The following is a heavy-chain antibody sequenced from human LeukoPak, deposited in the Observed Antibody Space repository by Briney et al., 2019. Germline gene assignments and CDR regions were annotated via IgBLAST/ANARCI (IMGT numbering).Heavy chain of an antibody. CDR3: ARDTTYYYDSSGYGTFDY. CDR2: FYSGGSA. J-gene: IGHJ4*02. Sequence: SETLSLTCTVSGGSISSYYWSWIRQPAGKGLEWIGRFYSGGSANYNPSLKSRVTMSVDTSKNQFSLKLSSVTAADTAVYYCARDTTYYYDSSGYGTFDYWGQGTLVTVSS. D-gene: IGHD3-22*01. V-gene: IGHV4-4*07. CDR1: GGSISSYY.